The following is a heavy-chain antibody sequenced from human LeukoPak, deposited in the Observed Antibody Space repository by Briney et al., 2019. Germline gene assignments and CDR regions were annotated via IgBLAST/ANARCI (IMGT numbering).Heavy chain of an antibody. CDR1: GGTFSSYA. CDR2: IIPIFGTA. CDR3: ARWDQPYLFDP. Sequence: GSSVKVSCKASGGTFSSYAISWVRQAPGQGLEWMGEIIPIFGTANYAQKFLGRVTITADESTSTAYMELSSLRSEDTAVYYCARWDQPYLFDPWGQGTLVTVSS. V-gene: IGHV1-69*01. D-gene: IGHD2-2*01. J-gene: IGHJ5*02.